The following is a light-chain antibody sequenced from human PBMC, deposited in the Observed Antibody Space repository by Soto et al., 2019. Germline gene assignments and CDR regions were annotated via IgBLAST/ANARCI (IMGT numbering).Light chain of an antibody. CDR3: QQYANSPRT. V-gene: IGKV3-20*01. CDR1: QIVSDYC. CDR2: GAS. Sequence: LTHSPCTLSSSPGDRATLTCRASQIVSDYCLAWFQQKPGQAPRLVIYGASRMATGVPYRFSASGSGTEFTLTISRLQPEDFAMYYCQQYANSPRTFGQGTKVDIK. J-gene: IGKJ1*01.